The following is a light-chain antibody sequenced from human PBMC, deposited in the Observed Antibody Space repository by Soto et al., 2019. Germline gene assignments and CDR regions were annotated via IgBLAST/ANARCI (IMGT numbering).Light chain of an antibody. V-gene: IGLV1-44*01. J-gene: IGLJ1*01. Sequence: QSVLTQPPSASATPGQRVTISCSGGSSNIGSNTVNWYQQLPGTAPKLLIYNNNQRPSGVPDRFSASKSGTSASLAIRGLRSDDEADYYCSSWDGSLSGYVFGAGTKLTVL. CDR3: SSWDGSLSGYV. CDR2: NNN. CDR1: SSNIGSNT.